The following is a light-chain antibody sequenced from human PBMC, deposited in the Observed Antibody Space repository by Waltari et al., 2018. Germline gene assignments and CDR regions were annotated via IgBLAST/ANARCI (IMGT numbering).Light chain of an antibody. Sequence: DIQMTQSPSSLSASVGDRVTITCRASQNISPYLNWYQQKPGKVPEGLIYGASSLQGGVPSRFSGGGSGTDFTLTIDSLQPEDLATYFCQQSHTPPWTFGQGTKVEIK. V-gene: IGKV1-39*01. J-gene: IGKJ1*01. CDR2: GAS. CDR3: QQSHTPPWT. CDR1: QNISPY.